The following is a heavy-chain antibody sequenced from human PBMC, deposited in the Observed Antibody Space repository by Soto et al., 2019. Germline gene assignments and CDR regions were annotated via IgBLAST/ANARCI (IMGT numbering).Heavy chain of an antibody. CDR1: GFTFGSRA. Sequence: AGGSLRLSCAASGFTFGSRAMSWVRQAPGEGLQWVSTITDTGGDAKYADSVRGRFVISRDNSKKTLYLQMTSLTAEDSAMYFCARGSTDSYPGSRIFDFWGRGTLVTVSS. J-gene: IGHJ4*02. V-gene: IGHV3-23*01. CDR3: ARGSTDSYPGSRIFDF. D-gene: IGHD3-10*01. CDR2: ITDTGGDA.